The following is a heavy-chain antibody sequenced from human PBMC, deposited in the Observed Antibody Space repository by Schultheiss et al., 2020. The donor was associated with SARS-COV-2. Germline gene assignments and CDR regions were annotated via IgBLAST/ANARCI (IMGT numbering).Heavy chain of an antibody. V-gene: IGHV3-30*04. Sequence: GGSLRLSCAASGFTFTTYAMHWVRQAPGKGLEWVAVISYDGSNKYYADSVKGRFTISRDNSKNTLYLQMNSLRAEDTAIYYCARDLTSGWHGDGPEYWGQGTLVTVSS. CDR1: GFTFTTYA. CDR3: ARDLTSGWHGDGPEY. CDR2: ISYDGSNK. J-gene: IGHJ4*02. D-gene: IGHD6-19*01.